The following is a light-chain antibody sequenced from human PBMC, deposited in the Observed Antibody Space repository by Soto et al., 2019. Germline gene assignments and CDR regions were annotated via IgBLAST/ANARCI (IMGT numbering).Light chain of an antibody. Sequence: DIQMTQSPSSLSASVGDRVTITCRASQSISSYVNWYQQKPGKAPKLLIYAASSLQSGVPSRFSGSGSGTDFTLTISSLQPEDFATYYCQQSYSTPYTFGQGNKLEIK. CDR3: QQSYSTPYT. CDR2: AAS. J-gene: IGKJ2*01. CDR1: QSISSY. V-gene: IGKV1-39*01.